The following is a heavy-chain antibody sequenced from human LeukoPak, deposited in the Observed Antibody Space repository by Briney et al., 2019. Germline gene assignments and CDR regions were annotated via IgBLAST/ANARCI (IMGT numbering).Heavy chain of an antibody. CDR2: INHSGST. CDR3: ARGRRGVVIRVLYYFDY. CDR1: GGSISSYY. J-gene: IGHJ4*02. D-gene: IGHD3-3*01. Sequence: SETLSLTCTVSGGSISSYYWSWIRQPPGKGLEWIGEINHSGSTNYNPSLKSRVTISVDTSKNQFSLKLSSVTAADTAVYYCARGRRGVVIRVLYYFDYWGQGTLVTVSS. V-gene: IGHV4-34*01.